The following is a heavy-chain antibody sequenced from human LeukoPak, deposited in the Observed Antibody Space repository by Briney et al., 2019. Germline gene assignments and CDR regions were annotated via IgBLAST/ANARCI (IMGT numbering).Heavy chain of an antibody. CDR1: GFTFSSYA. CDR3: AKHVSSGWYRNWFDP. V-gene: IGHV3-23*01. Sequence: AGGSLRLSCAASGFTFSSYAMSWVRQAPGKGLEWVSAISGSGGSTYYADSVKGRFTISRDNSKNTLYLQMNSLRAEDTAVYYCAKHVSSGWYRNWFDPWGQGTLVTVSS. D-gene: IGHD6-19*01. CDR2: ISGSGGST. J-gene: IGHJ5*02.